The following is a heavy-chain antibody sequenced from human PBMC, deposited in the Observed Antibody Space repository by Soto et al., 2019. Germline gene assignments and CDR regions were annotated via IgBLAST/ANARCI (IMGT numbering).Heavy chain of an antibody. CDR3: ARGRAKNYYYYYMDV. D-gene: IGHD3-10*01. CDR2: IYPGDSET. V-gene: IGHV5-51*01. Sequence: PVESLKISCQGSGYTFSIYWIGWVRQMPGKGLEWMGFIYPGDSETRYSPTLQGQVTMSVDKSISTAYLQWSSLKASDTAMYYCARGRAKNYYYYYMDVWGKGTTVPVSS. CDR1: GYTFSIYW. J-gene: IGHJ6*03.